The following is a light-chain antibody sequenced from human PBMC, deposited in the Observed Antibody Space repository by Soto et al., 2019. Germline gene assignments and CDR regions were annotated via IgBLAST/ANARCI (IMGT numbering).Light chain of an antibody. CDR1: TGPVTSGFY. CDR3: LLYYGGSYV. V-gene: IGLV7-43*01. Sequence: QAVVTQEPSLTVSPGGTVTLTCASSTGPVTSGFYPHWVQQKPGQAPTTLIYSTTNKHSWTPARFSGSLVGGKAALTLSGVQPEDEADYYCLLYYGGSYVFGAGTKV. J-gene: IGLJ1*01. CDR2: STT.